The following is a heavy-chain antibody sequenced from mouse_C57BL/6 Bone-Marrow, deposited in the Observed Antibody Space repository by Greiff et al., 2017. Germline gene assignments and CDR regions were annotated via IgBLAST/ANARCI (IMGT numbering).Heavy chain of an antibody. CDR3: TTATVVPYWYFDV. Sequence: EVQLLQSGAELVRPGASVKLSCTASGFNIKDYYMYWVQQRPEQGLEWIGWIDPENGDTEYASKFQGKVTITADTSSNTAYLQLSSLTSEDTAVYYCTTATVVPYWYFDVWGTGTTVTVSS. V-gene: IGHV14-4*01. J-gene: IGHJ1*03. CDR2: IDPENGDT. CDR1: GFNIKDYY. D-gene: IGHD1-1*01.